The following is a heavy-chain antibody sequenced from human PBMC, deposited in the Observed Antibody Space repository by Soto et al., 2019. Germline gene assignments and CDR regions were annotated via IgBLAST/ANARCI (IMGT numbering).Heavy chain of an antibody. V-gene: IGHV1-18*01. J-gene: IGHJ6*03. CDR3: AREGPSYYYYYYMDV. CDR1: GYTFTSYG. CDR2: ISAYNGNT. Sequence: ASVKVSCKASGYTFTSYGISWVRQAPGQGLEWMGWISAYNGNTNYAQKLQGRVNMTTDTSTSTAYMELRSLRSDDTAVYYCAREGPSYYYYYYMDVWGKGTTVTVSS.